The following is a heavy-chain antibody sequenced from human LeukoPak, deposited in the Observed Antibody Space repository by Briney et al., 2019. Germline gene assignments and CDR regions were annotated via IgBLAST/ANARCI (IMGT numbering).Heavy chain of an antibody. D-gene: IGHD2-15*01. CDR2: IYYSGST. J-gene: IGHJ4*02. V-gene: IGHV4-59*08. Sequence: SETLSLTCTVSGGSLSSYYWSWIRQPPGKGLEWIGYIYYSGSTNYNPSLKSRVTISVDTSKNQFSLKLSSVTAADTAVYYCARSGGGWQGGSWEYYFDYWGQGTLVTVSS. CDR3: ARSGGGWQGGSWEYYFDY. CDR1: GGSLSSYY.